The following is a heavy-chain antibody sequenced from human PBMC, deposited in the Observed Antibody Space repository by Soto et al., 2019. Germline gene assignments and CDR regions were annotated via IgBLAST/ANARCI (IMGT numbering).Heavy chain of an antibody. D-gene: IGHD6-19*01. J-gene: IGHJ4*02. V-gene: IGHV3-23*01. CDR2: ISGSGGST. CDR1: GFIFSSYA. Sequence: GGSLRLSCVASGFIFSSYAMSWVRQAPGKGLEWVSAISGSGGSTDHADSVKGRFTISRDNSKNTLYLQMNSLRVEDTAVYYCAKVGADGGWYDGEVDYWGQGSLVTVSS. CDR3: AKVGADGGWYDGEVDY.